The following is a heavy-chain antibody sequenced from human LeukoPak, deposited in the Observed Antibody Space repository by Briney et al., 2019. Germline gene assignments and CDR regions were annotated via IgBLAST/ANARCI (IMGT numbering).Heavy chain of an antibody. CDR2: SRNKANSYTT. Sequence: GGSLRLSCAASGLTFSDRYMDWIRQAPGKVLEWVGRSRNKANSYTTEYAASVKGGFTVSRDDSNNSLYLQMNSLKTEETAVYYCARSPGGRYTFEYWRQGTLVSVSS. CDR1: GLTFSDRY. J-gene: IGHJ4*02. V-gene: IGHV3-72*01. D-gene: IGHD1-26*01. CDR3: ARSPGGRYTFEY.